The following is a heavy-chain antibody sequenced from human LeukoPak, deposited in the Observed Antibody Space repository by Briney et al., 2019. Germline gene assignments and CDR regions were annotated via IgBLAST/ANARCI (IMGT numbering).Heavy chain of an antibody. Sequence: SVKVSSKASGGTFSSYAISWVRQAPGQGLEWMGGIIPIFGTANYAQKFQGRVTITADESTSTAYMELSSLRSEDTAVYYCARDPGDSSGYYNYYFDYWGQGTLVTVSS. CDR3: ARDPGDSSGYYNYYFDY. CDR2: IIPIFGTA. D-gene: IGHD3-22*01. J-gene: IGHJ4*02. CDR1: GGTFSSYA. V-gene: IGHV1-69*13.